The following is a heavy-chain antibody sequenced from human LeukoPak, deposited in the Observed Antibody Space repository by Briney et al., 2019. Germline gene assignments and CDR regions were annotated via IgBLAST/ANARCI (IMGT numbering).Heavy chain of an antibody. J-gene: IGHJ6*02. CDR3: AREDIVVVPAAIPYYYYGMDV. CDR2: INPSGGST. V-gene: IGHV1-46*01. D-gene: IGHD2-2*01. CDR1: GYTFTSYY. Sequence: SVKVSCKASGYTFTSYYMHWVRQAPGQGLEWMGIINPSGGSTSYAQKFQGRVTMTRDTSTSTVYMELSSLRSEDTAVYYCAREDIVVVPAAIPYYYYGMDVWGQGTTVTVSS.